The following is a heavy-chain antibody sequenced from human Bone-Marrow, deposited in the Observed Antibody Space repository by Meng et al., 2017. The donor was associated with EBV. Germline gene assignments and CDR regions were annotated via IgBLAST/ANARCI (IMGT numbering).Heavy chain of an antibody. Sequence: QDVGAVKKTGAFVQVPWKASGYTFSSFGISWLRQAPGQGPELMGWISAYNGDTKYAQKFQGRVTVTTDTSTSTAYMELRSLRRDDTAVYYCARGMRNFNFWGQGTLVTVAS. CDR2: ISAYNGDT. J-gene: IGHJ4*02. CDR3: ARGMRNFNF. CDR1: GYTFSSFG. V-gene: IGHV1-18*01.